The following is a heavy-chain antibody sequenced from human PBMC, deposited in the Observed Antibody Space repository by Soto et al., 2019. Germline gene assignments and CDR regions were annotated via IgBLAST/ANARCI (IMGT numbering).Heavy chain of an antibody. CDR2: ISYDGSNK. D-gene: IGHD5-18*01. V-gene: IGHV3-30*18. CDR3: AKAMVTLNRARAFDY. CDR1: GFTFSSYG. J-gene: IGHJ4*02. Sequence: PGGSLRLSCAASGFTFSSYGMHWVRQAPGKGLEWVAVISYDGSNKYYADSVKGRFTISRDNSKNTLYLQMNSLRAEDTAVYYCAKAMVTLNRARAFDYWGQRTLVT.